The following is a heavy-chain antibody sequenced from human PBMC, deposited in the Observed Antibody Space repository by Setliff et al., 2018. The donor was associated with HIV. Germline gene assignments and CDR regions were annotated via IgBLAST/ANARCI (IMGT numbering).Heavy chain of an antibody. V-gene: IGHV1-69*05. Sequence: SVKVSCKAFGYIFTNFGISWVRQAPGQGLEWMGGTIPMFGTANYAQKFQGRVTITTDESTNTGYMELSSLRSEDTAVYYCARDLGYYDSFDPWGQGTLVTVSS. CDR1: GYIFTNFG. D-gene: IGHD3-22*01. J-gene: IGHJ5*02. CDR2: TIPMFGTA. CDR3: ARDLGYYDSFDP.